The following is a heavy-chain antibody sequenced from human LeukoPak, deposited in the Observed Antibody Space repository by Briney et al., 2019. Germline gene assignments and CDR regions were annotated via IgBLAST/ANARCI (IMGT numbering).Heavy chain of an antibody. CDR3: ARDRPATVTTGDHYFDY. CDR1: ERTFNNDA. CDR2: IIPIFGTA. V-gene: IGHV1-69*05. D-gene: IGHD4-17*01. Sequence: SVKVSCKASERTFNNDAISWVRQAPGQGLDWMGGIIPIFGTANYAQKFQGRVTITTDESTSTAYMELSSLRSEDTAVYYCARDRPATVTTGDHYFDYWGQGTLVTVSS. J-gene: IGHJ4*02.